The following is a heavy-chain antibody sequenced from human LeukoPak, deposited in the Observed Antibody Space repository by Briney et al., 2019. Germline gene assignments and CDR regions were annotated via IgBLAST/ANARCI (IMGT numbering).Heavy chain of an antibody. CDR3: ARSVLRYFEDDAFDI. CDR1: GFPFSDYY. V-gene: IGHV3-11*04. CDR2: ISTSGRTI. D-gene: IGHD3-9*01. J-gene: IGHJ3*02. Sequence: GGSLRLSCAAYGFPFSDYYMTWIRQAPGKGLEWVACISTSGRTIYYADSVKGRFTISRENAQNSLYLQMNSLRVEDTAVYYCARSVLRYFEDDAFDIWGQGTMVTVSS.